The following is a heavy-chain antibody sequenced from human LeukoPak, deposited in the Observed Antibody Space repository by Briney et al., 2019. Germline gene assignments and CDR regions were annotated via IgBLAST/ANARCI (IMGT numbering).Heavy chain of an antibody. CDR3: AREYSSRWYGPYYFDY. Sequence: ASVKVSCKASGYTFTGYYMHWVRQAPGQGLEWKGWISPNSGGTNYAQKFQGRVTMTRDTSISTAYMELSRLTSDDTAVYYCAREYSSRWYGPYYFDYWGQGTLVTVSS. J-gene: IGHJ4*02. D-gene: IGHD6-13*01. V-gene: IGHV1-2*02. CDR1: GYTFTGYY. CDR2: ISPNSGGT.